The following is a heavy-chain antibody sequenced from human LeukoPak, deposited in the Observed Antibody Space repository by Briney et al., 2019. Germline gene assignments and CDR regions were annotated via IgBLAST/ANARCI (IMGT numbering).Heavy chain of an antibody. V-gene: IGHV1-18*01. CDR2: ISAYNGNT. CDR3: ARDAGDTAMGSNWFDP. Sequence: ASVKVSCKASGYTFTSYGISWVRQAPGQGLEWMGWISAYNGNTNYAQKLQGRVTMTTDTSTSTAYMELRSLRSDDTAVYYCARDAGDTAMGSNWFDPWGQGTLVTVSS. J-gene: IGHJ5*02. CDR1: GYTFTSYG. D-gene: IGHD5-18*01.